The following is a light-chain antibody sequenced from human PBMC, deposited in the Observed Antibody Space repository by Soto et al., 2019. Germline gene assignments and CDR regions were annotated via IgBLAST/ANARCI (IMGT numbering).Light chain of an antibody. J-gene: IGKJ1*01. CDR1: QSVSSD. Sequence: EIVMTQSPATLSVSPGERATLSCRASQSVSSDLAWYHQKPGQAPRLLIYGASTRATGIPARFSGSGSGTDFTLTISSLEPEDFAVYYCQQYDNWPKTFGQGTKVDIK. CDR3: QQYDNWPKT. CDR2: GAS. V-gene: IGKV3-15*01.